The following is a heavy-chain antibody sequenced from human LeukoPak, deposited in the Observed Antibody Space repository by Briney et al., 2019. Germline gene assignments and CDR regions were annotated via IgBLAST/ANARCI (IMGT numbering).Heavy chain of an antibody. CDR1: GGSISSSNW. V-gene: IGHV4-4*02. J-gene: IGHJ4*02. D-gene: IGHD6-6*01. Sequence: SETLSLTCAVSGGSISSSNWWSWVRQPPGKGLEWIGEIYHSGNTYYSPSLESRVTISVDTSKNQFSLKLSSVTAADTAVYYCARGPIAARPTDYWGQGTLVTVSS. CDR2: IYHSGNT. CDR3: ARGPIAARPTDY.